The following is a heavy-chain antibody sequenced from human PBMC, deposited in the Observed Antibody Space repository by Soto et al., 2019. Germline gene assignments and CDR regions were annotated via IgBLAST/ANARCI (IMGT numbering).Heavy chain of an antibody. CDR1: GFTFSSYG. Sequence: QVQLVESGGGVVQPGRSLRLSCAASGFTFSSYGMHWVRQAPGKGLEWVAVIWYDGSNKYYADSVKGRFTISRDNSKNTLYLQMNSLRAEYTAVYYCARDKLAPRPPDYYYGMDVWGQGTTVTVSS. CDR2: IWYDGSNK. CDR3: ARDKLAPRPPDYYYGMDV. J-gene: IGHJ6*02. D-gene: IGHD6-6*01. V-gene: IGHV3-33*01.